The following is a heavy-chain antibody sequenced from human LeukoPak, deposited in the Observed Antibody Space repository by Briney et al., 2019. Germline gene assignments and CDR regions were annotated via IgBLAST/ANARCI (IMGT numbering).Heavy chain of an antibody. D-gene: IGHD6-19*01. CDR3: VRLWYSSCWHVDY. J-gene: IGHJ4*02. CDR1: GFTFSDHY. CDR2: SRNKGNGYTT. Sequence: GGSLRLSCAASGFTFSDHYMDWVRQAPGKGLEWVGRSRNKGNGYTTEYAASVKGRFTISRDELKNSVYLQMNSLETGDTAVYYCVRLWYSSCWHVDYWGQGTLVTVSS. V-gene: IGHV3-72*01.